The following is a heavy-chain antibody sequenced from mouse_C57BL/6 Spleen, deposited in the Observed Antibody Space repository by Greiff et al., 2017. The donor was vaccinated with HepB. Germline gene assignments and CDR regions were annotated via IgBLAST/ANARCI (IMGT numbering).Heavy chain of an antibody. CDR1: GFTFSSYT. Sequence: EVHLVESGGGLVKPGGSLKLSCAASGFTFSSYTMSWVRQTPEKRLEWVATISGGGGNTYYPDSVKGRFTISRDNAKNTLYLQMSSLRSEDTALYYCARYYGNGYFDVWGTGTTVTVSS. D-gene: IGHD2-1*01. V-gene: IGHV5-9*01. J-gene: IGHJ1*03. CDR3: ARYYGNGYFDV. CDR2: ISGGGGNT.